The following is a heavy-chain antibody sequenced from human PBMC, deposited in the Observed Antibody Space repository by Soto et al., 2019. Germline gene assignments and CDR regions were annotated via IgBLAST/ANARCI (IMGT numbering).Heavy chain of an antibody. D-gene: IGHD1-26*01. CDR2: ISPSGTTI. CDR1: GFSFSAYH. Sequence: EVLLEESGGGLVQPGGSLRLSCAGSGFSFSAYHMNWVRQAPGKGLEWISYISPSGTTIHYAESVKGRFTISRDNGKSSLYLQMNSLSDEDTAVYFCARDIVGAQLFDFWGQGTLVTVSS. V-gene: IGHV3-48*02. CDR3: ARDIVGAQLFDF. J-gene: IGHJ4*02.